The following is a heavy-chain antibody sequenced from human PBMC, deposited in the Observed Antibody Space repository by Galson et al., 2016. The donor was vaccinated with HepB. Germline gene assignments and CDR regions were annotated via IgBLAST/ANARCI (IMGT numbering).Heavy chain of an antibody. CDR2: SSGSGYDT. CDR1: GFTFSSYI. D-gene: IGHD1-1*01. J-gene: IGHJ4*02. V-gene: IGHV3-23*01. Sequence: SLRLSCAASGFTFSSYIMSWVRQAPGKRLEWVAASSGSGYDTYYTDPAKGRFTISKDKSKNTVYLHMNNLRAEDTSIYYCAKLMGDWGDRSTGFVDYWGQGTLVTISS. CDR3: AKLMGDWGDRSTGFVDY.